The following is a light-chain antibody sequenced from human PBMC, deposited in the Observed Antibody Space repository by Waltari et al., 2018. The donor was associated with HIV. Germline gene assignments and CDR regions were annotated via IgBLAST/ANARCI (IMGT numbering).Light chain of an antibody. V-gene: IGKV3-11*01. J-gene: IGKJ5*01. CDR2: GAS. CDR3: HQRSNWPIT. CDR1: QSVSTY. Sequence: EIVSIQSPATRSLSPVDRATLFCSASQSVSTYLAWYQQTPGQAPRLLIYGASSRATGIPARFSGSGSGTDFTLTISSLEPRDFGVYYCHQRSNWPITFGQGTRLEIK.